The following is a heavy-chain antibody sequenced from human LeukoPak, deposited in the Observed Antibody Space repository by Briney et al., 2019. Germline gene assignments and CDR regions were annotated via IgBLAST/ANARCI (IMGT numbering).Heavy chain of an antibody. CDR1: GGSFSGYY. Sequence: SEILSLTCAVYGGSFSGYYWSWIRQPPGKGLEWIGEINHSGSTNYNPSLKSRVTISVDTSKNQFSLKLSSVTAADTAVYYCASGGGCSSTSCHPAYYYGMDVWGKGTTVTVSS. CDR3: ASGGGCSSTSCHPAYYYGMDV. D-gene: IGHD2-2*01. CDR2: INHSGST. J-gene: IGHJ6*04. V-gene: IGHV4-34*01.